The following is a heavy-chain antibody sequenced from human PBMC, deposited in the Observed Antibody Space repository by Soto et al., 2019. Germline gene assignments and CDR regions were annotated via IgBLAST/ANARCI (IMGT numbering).Heavy chain of an antibody. J-gene: IGHJ6*02. CDR3: TKYTYTSRYAYYGMDV. D-gene: IGHD6-13*01. Sequence: GGSLRLSCTTSGFTFGDYAMSWSRQSPGKGLEWVGVIRSKAYGGTTDYAASVKGRFTISRDDSKSIAYLQMNSLKSEDTGVYYCTKYTYTSRYAYYGMDVWGHGTTVTVSS. CDR1: GFTFGDYA. CDR2: IRSKAYGGTT. V-gene: IGHV3-49*03.